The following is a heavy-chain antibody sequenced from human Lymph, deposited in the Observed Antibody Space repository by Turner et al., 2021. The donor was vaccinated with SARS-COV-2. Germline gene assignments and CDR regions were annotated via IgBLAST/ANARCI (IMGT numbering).Heavy chain of an antibody. CDR2: IKSKTDGGTT. CDR3: TTDPGQLVPYFDY. J-gene: IGHJ4*02. CDR1: GFTFNNAW. D-gene: IGHD6-6*01. V-gene: IGHV3-15*01. Sequence: EVQLVESGGGLVRPGGSFRLFCADAGFTFNNAWMSWVRQAPGKGLEWGGRIKSKTDGGTTDYAAPVKGRFTISRDESKNTLYLQMNSLKTEDTAVYYCTTDPGQLVPYFDYWGQGTLVTVSS.